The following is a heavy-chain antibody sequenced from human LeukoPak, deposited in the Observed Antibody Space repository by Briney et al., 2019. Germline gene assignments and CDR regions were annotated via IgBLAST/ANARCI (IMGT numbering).Heavy chain of an antibody. CDR1: GGSISSGGYA. J-gene: IGHJ4*02. D-gene: IGHD3-3*01. CDR2: SSHSGRT. V-gene: IGHV4-30-2*01. Sequence: SETLSLTCAVSGGSISSGGYAWGWIRQPRGKGLEWIVYSSHSGRTYYNPCLKSRATISVDRSKNQFSLKLSSVTAADTAVYYFARGGGHDFWSGSYFDYWGQGTLVTVSS. CDR3: ARGGGHDFWSGSYFDY.